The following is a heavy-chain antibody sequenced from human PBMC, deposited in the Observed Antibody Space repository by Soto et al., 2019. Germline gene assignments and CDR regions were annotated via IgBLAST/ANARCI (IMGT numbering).Heavy chain of an antibody. CDR2: IYSSENT. CDR1: GGSVSSSSYS. Sequence: QLQVQESGPGLVKPSETLSLTCTVSGGSVSSSSYSWGWIRQPPGKGLEWIGTIYSSENTYYNPSLLSRVTISVDTSKNEFSLRLGSVTAADTAVYYCARLNGYCISTNCHGYYGMDVWGQGTTVTVSS. V-gene: IGHV4-39*01. CDR3: ARLNGYCISTNCHGYYGMDV. J-gene: IGHJ6*02. D-gene: IGHD2-2*03.